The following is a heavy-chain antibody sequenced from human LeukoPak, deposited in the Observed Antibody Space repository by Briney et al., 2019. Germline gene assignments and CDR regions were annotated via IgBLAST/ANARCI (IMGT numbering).Heavy chain of an antibody. J-gene: IGHJ4*02. CDR3: ARDRSGHYYDSSGYSYTRKEVGSFDY. V-gene: IGHV3-7*01. CDR2: IKEDGSEK. Sequence: PGGSLRLSCAASGFTFSNYWMNWVRQAPGKGLEWVANIKEDGSEKYYVDSVKGRFTISRDNAKNSLDLQMNNLRAEDTAVYYCARDRSGHYYDSSGYSYTRKEVGSFDYWGQGTLVTVSS. CDR1: GFTFSNYW. D-gene: IGHD3-22*01.